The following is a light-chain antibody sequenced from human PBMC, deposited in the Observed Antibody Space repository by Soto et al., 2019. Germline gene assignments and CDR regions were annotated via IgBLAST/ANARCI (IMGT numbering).Light chain of an antibody. J-gene: IGKJ2*01. CDR2: GAS. CDR1: QSVSSSY. V-gene: IGKV3-20*01. CDR3: QQYGSSPYT. Sequence: EIVLTQSPGTLSWSAGERATLSCRASQSVSSSYLAWYQQKPGQAPRLLIYGASSRATGIPDRFSGSGSGTDFTLTISRLEPEDFAVYYCQQYGSSPYTFGQGTKLEIK.